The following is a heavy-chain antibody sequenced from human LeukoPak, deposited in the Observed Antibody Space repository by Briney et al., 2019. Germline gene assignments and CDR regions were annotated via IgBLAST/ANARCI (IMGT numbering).Heavy chain of an antibody. V-gene: IGHV3-21*01. CDR3: ARDIRSTSSSDY. Sequence: GGSLRLSCAASGFTFSSYSMNWVRQAPGKGLKWVSSISSSSSYIYYADSVKGRFTISRDNAKNSLYLQMNSLRAEDTAVYYCARDIRSTSSSDYWGQGTLVTVSS. CDR2: ISSSSSYI. J-gene: IGHJ4*02. D-gene: IGHD2-2*01. CDR1: GFTFSSYS.